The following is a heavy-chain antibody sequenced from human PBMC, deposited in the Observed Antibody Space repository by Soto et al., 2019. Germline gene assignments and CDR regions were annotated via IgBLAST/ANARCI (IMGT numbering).Heavy chain of an antibody. CDR3: ARAPPPPGYSSSWYPYYYYGMDV. CDR1: GGSIISGGYS. V-gene: IGHV4-30-2*01. J-gene: IGHJ6*02. D-gene: IGHD6-13*01. Sequence: SETLSLTCAFSGGSIISGGYSWSWIRQPPGKGLEWIGYIYHSGSTYYNPSLKSRVTISVDRSKNQFSLKLSSVTAADTAVYYCARAPPPPGYSSSWYPYYYYGMDVWGQGTTVTV. CDR2: IYHSGST.